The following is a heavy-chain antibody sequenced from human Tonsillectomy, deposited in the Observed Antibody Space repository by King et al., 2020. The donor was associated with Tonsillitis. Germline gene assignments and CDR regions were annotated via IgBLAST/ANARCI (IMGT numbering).Heavy chain of an antibody. CDR3: ARRPDSRSGGGDY. CDR1: GYRFTNYW. V-gene: IGHV5-10-1*03. CDR2: IDPSDSYS. D-gene: IGHD2-15*01. Sequence: EVQLVESGAEVKKPGESLRISCKGSGYRFTNYWISWVRQMPGKGLEWMGRIDPSDSYSDYGPSFQGHVTISADKSISTAYLQWSSLKASDTAMYYCARRPDSRSGGGDYWGQGTLVTVSS. J-gene: IGHJ4*02.